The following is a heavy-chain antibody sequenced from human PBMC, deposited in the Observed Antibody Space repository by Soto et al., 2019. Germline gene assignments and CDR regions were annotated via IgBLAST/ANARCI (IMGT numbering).Heavy chain of an antibody. CDR2: INHSGSS. D-gene: IGHD1-26*01. CDR1: GGSFSGYI. Sequence: PSETLSLTCAVSGGSFSGYIWTWIRQTPGKGLQWTGQINHSGSSIYNPSLKNRVTISTMSNNKFSLELSSVTASDTAVYYCTSGLFSGSSYSGSWYYFDSWGQGTMVTVSS. CDR3: TSGLFSGSSYSGSWYYFDS. J-gene: IGHJ4*02. V-gene: IGHV4-34*01.